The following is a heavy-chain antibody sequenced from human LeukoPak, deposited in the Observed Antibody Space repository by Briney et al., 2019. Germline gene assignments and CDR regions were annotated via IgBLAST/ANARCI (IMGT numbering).Heavy chain of an antibody. J-gene: IGHJ4*02. V-gene: IGHV3-69-1*02. D-gene: IGHD5/OR15-5a*01. CDR1: GFIFSHYG. CDR2: ITSRSTI. Sequence: GGSLRLSCAASGFIFSHYGMNWVRQAPGKGLEWVSGITSRSTIYYADSVKGRFTISRDNAKNSLYLQMNSLRAEDTAVYYCARDEKSMITPALDYWGQGTLVTVSS. CDR3: ARDEKSMITPALDY.